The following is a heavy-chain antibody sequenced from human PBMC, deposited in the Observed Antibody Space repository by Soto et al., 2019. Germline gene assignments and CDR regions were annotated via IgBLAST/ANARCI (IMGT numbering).Heavy chain of an antibody. CDR1: GFTFSSYS. CDR3: ARGDYYDSSVEVAFDI. Sequence: PGGSLRLSCAASGFTFSSYSMNWVRQAPGKGLEWVSSISSSSSYIYYADSVKGRFTISRDNAKNSLYLQMNSLRAEDTAVYYCARGDYYDSSVEVAFDIWGQGTMVTVSS. V-gene: IGHV3-21*01. CDR2: ISSSSSYI. D-gene: IGHD3-22*01. J-gene: IGHJ3*02.